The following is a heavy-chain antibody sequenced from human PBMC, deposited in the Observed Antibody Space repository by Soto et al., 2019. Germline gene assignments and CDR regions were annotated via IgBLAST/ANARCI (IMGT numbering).Heavy chain of an antibody. CDR2: ISVGATRT. Sequence: GGSLRLSCAASGFTFSSYTMTWVRQAPGKGLEWVSGISVGATRTYYADSVKGRFSISRDDSKNTLSLQMNSLRGDDTAVYYCAKAGGYMYDAFDIWGQGTMVTVSS. CDR3: AKAGGYMYDAFDI. D-gene: IGHD3-10*01. V-gene: IGHV3-23*01. CDR1: GFTFSSYT. J-gene: IGHJ3*02.